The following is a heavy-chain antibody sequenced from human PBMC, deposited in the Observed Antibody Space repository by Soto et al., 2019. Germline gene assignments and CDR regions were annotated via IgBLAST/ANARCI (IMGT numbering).Heavy chain of an antibody. J-gene: IGHJ5*02. CDR2: IYYSAST. V-gene: IGHV4-59*01. D-gene: IGHD6-6*01. CDR3: ARAGIAARPSDRWFDP. CDR1: GGSISSYY. Sequence: SETLSLTCTVSGGSISSYYWSWIRQPPGKGLEWIGYIYYSASTNYNPSLKSRVTISVDTSKNQFSLKLSSVTAADTAVYYCARAGIAARPSDRWFDPWGQGTLVTVSS.